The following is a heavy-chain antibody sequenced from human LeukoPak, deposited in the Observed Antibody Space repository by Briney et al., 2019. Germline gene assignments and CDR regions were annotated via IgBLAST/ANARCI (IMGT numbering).Heavy chain of an antibody. D-gene: IGHD3-10*01. J-gene: IGHJ4*02. CDR1: GFTFSDYY. CDR3: AKGLYYGLGSYFPFDF. Sequence: PGGSLRPTCAASGFTFSDYYMSWIRQAPGKGLEWVSYISSSSSYTNYADSVKGRFTISRDNSKNTVYLQMNSLRTEDTAVYYCAKGLYYGLGSYFPFDFWGQGTLVTVSS. V-gene: IGHV3-11*06. CDR2: ISSSSSYT.